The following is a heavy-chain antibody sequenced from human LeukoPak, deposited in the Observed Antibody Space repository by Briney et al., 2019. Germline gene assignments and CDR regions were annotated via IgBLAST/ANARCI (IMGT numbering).Heavy chain of an antibody. D-gene: IGHD3-22*01. J-gene: IGHJ4*02. CDR2: IYYSGST. CDR3: ASGGYYYDSSGYHEG. Sequence: SQTLSLTCTVSGGSISSGGYYWSWIRQHPGKGLEWIGYIYYSGSTHYNPSLKSRVTISVDTSKNQFSLKLSSVTAADTAVYYCASGGYYYDSSGYHEGWGQGTLVTVSS. V-gene: IGHV4-31*03. CDR1: GGSISSGGYY.